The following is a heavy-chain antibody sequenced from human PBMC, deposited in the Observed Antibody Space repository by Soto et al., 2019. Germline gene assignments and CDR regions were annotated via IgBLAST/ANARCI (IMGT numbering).Heavy chain of an antibody. CDR2: INHSGST. D-gene: IGHD5-12*01. J-gene: IGHJ4*02. Sequence: PSETLYLTCAVYGGSFSGYYWSWIRQPPGKGLEWIGEINHSGSTNYNPSLKSRVTISVDTSKNQFSLKLSSVTAADTAVYYCARAPKRGYSGYANMTTVTTAAYWGQGTLVTVSS. CDR1: GGSFSGYY. V-gene: IGHV4-34*01. CDR3: ARAPKRGYSGYANMTTVTTAAY.